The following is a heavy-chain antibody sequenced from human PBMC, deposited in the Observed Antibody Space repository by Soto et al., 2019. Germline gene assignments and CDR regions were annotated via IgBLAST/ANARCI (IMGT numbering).Heavy chain of an antibody. CDR3: AKVTAPLGMDV. CDR2: ISYDGSNK. V-gene: IGHV3-30*18. J-gene: IGHJ6*02. CDR1: GFTFSSYG. Sequence: VQLVESGGGVVQPGRSLRLSCAASGFTFSSYGMHWVRQAPGKGLEWVAVISYDGSNKYYADSVKGRFTISRDNSKNTLYLQMNSLRAEDTAVYYCAKVTAPLGMDVWGQGTTVTVSS.